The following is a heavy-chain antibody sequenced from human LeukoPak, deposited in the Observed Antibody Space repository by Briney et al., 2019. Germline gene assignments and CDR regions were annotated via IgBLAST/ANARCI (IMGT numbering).Heavy chain of an antibody. V-gene: IGHV4-34*01. CDR3: ARDHVWFGELLYWDY. CDR1: GGSFSGYY. D-gene: IGHD3-10*01. J-gene: IGHJ4*02. Sequence: SETLSLTCAVYGGSFSGYYWSWIRQPPGKGLEWIGEINHSGSTNYNPSLKSRVTMSVDTSKNQFSLKLSSVTAADTAVYYCARDHVWFGELLYWDYWGQGTLVTVSS. CDR2: INHSGST.